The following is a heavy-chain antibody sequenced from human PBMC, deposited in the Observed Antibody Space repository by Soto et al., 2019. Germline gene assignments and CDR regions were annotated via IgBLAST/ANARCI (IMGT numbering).Heavy chain of an antibody. CDR3: ARDYSSSYSNYYYYGMDV. J-gene: IGHJ6*02. CDR2: IYYSGST. V-gene: IGHV4-31*03. D-gene: IGHD6-6*01. CDR1: GCSMSSGGYY. Sequence: PXETLSLTCTVSGCSMSSGGYYWSWLRQHPGKGLEWIGYIYYSGSTYYNPSLKSRVTIPVDTSKNQFSLKLSSVTAADTAVYYCARDYSSSYSNYYYYGMDVWGQGTTVTVSS.